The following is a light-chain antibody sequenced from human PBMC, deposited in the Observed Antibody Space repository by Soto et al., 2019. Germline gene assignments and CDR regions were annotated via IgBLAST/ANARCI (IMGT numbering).Light chain of an antibody. J-gene: IGKJ4*01. Sequence: DIQMTQSPSSLSASVGGKVTFTCQASQDIREFLNWYQQKPGKAPKLLIYDASNLQTGVPSRFSGTGSGTDFTFTISSLQAEDFATYYCQQYYTLPLTFGGGTKVEIK. CDR1: QDIREF. CDR3: QQYYTLPLT. V-gene: IGKV1-33*01. CDR2: DAS.